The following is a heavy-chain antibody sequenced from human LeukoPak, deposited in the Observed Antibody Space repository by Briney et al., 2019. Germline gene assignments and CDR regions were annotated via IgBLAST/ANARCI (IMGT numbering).Heavy chain of an antibody. J-gene: IGHJ4*02. CDR2: IYSGGST. CDR1: GLTVISNY. D-gene: IGHD1-26*01. V-gene: IGHV3-53*04. Sequence: VGSLRLSCAASGLTVISNYMSWVRQAPGKGLEWFSVIYSGGSTYYADSVKGRFTISRHNSKNTLYLQMNSLRAEDTAVYYCASDSGSSKEGDYWGQGTLVTVSS. CDR3: ASDSGSSKEGDY.